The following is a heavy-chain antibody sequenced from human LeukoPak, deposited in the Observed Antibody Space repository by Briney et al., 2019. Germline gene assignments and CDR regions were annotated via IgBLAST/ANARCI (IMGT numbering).Heavy chain of an antibody. D-gene: IGHD6-13*01. V-gene: IGHV3-23*01. CDR2: ISGSGGST. CDR3: AKVHYVRQQLTTNFDC. J-gene: IGHJ4*02. CDR1: AFTFSSYA. Sequence: RRSLRLSCAASAFTFSSYAMSWVRQAPGKGLEWVSAISGSGGSTHYADSVKGRFTISRDNSKNTLYLQMNSLSAEDTAVYYCAKVHYVRQQLTTNFDCWGQGTLVTVSS.